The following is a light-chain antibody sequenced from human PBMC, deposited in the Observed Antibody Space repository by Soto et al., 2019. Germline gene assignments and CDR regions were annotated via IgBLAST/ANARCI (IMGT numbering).Light chain of an antibody. V-gene: IGKV1-5*01. CDR2: DAS. J-gene: IGKJ1*01. CDR3: KQYDTYSRT. CDR1: QSISSY. Sequence: DIQMTQSPSSLSASVGDRVTITCRASQSISSYLNWYQQKPGKAPKLLIYDASSLQSGVPSRFTGRGSATEFNLTLSSMQPDDFATYYCKQYDTYSRTFGQGTKVDIK.